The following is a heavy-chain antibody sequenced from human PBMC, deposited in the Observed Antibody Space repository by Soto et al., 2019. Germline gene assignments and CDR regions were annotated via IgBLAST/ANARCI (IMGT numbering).Heavy chain of an antibody. V-gene: IGHV4-31*03. CDR1: GGSISSDASF. CDR3: ARGGASSKWFDP. D-gene: IGHD2-15*01. Sequence: LSLTCTVSGGSISSDASFWSWIRQLPGKGPEWIAFISYSGTTSYNPSLRSRVTISADTSKSQFSLNLSSVTAADTAVYYCARGGASSKWFDPWGQGILVTV. CDR2: ISYSGTT. J-gene: IGHJ5*02.